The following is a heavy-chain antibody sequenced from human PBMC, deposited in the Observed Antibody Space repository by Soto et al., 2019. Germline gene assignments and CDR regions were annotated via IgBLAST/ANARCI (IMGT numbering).Heavy chain of an antibody. Sequence: VASVKVSCKASGGTFSSYAISWVRHAPGQGLEWMGGIIPIFGTANYAQKFQGRVTITADESTSTAYMELSSLRSEDTAVYYCARDGSGRSWFDPWGQGTLVTVSS. CDR3: ARDGSGRSWFDP. D-gene: IGHD3-10*01. CDR1: GGTFSSYA. V-gene: IGHV1-69*13. CDR2: IIPIFGTA. J-gene: IGHJ5*02.